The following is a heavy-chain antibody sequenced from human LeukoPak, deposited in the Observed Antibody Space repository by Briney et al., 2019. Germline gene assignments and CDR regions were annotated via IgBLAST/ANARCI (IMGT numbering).Heavy chain of an antibody. CDR1: GGSISSYY. CDR2: IYTSGST. J-gene: IGHJ5*02. CDR3: ARDRSSSYTRDWFDP. D-gene: IGHD6-13*01. Sequence: SETLSLTCTVSGGSISSYYWSWIRQPAGKGLEWIGRIYTSGSTNYNPSLKSRVTISVDTSKNQFSQNLNSVTAADTAVYYCARDRSSSYTRDWFDPWGQGALVTVSS. V-gene: IGHV4-4*07.